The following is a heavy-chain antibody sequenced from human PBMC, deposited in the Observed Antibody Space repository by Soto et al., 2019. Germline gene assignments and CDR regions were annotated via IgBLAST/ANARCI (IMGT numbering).Heavy chain of an antibody. J-gene: IGHJ5*02. CDR2: IYYSGST. CDR1: GGSISSYY. CDR3: ARDLGCTNGVCYRGWFDP. D-gene: IGHD2-8*01. V-gene: IGHV4-59*01. Sequence: LSLTCTVSGGSISSYYWSWIRQPPGKGLEWIGYIYYSGSTNYNPSLKSRVTISVDTSKNQFSLKLSSVTAADTAVYYCARDLGCTNGVCYRGWFDPWCQGTLVTVSS.